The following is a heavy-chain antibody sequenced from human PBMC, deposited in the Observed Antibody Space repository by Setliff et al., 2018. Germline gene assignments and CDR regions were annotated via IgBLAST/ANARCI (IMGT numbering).Heavy chain of an antibody. CDR3: ARAIGDYVMDS. J-gene: IGHJ4*02. D-gene: IGHD4-17*01. Sequence: PGGSLRLSCAASGFTFDDHTMHWVRQAPGRGLEWISVISWDGESAEYAASVRGRFAIARDNSKNILYLQMNSLRRDDTALYFCARAIGDYVMDSWGQGTLVTVSS. V-gene: IGHV3-43*01. CDR1: GFTFDDHT. CDR2: ISWDGESA.